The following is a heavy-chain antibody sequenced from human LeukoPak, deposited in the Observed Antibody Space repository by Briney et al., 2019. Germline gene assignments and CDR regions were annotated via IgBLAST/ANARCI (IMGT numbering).Heavy chain of an antibody. D-gene: IGHD3-22*01. CDR3: AKRGVVIRVILVGFHKEAYYFDS. CDR2: VSDSGGST. J-gene: IGHJ4*02. Sequence: GGCLRLSCAVSGITLSNYGMSWVRQAPGKGLEWVAGVSDSGGSTNYADSVKGRFTISRDNPKNTLYLQMNSLRAEDTAVYFCAKRGVVIRVILVGFHKEAYYFDSWGQGALVTVSS. CDR1: GITLSNYG. V-gene: IGHV3-23*01.